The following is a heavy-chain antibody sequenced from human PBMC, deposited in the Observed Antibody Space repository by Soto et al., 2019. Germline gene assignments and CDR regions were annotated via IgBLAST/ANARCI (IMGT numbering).Heavy chain of an antibody. D-gene: IGHD3-10*01. Sequence: GGSLRLSCETSGFPFGIYTMNWVRQAPGKGLEWVSSISSSGTYIDYADSVEGRFAISRDDAKNSVFLEMTSLRVDDTAVYYCAREGNYHEFWGEGTLVTVSS. CDR2: ISSSGTYI. J-gene: IGHJ4*02. CDR1: GFPFGIYT. V-gene: IGHV3-21*01. CDR3: AREGNYHEF.